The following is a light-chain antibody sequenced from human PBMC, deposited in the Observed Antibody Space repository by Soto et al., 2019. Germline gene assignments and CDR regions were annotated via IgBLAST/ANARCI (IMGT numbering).Light chain of an antibody. V-gene: IGLV1-40*01. Sequence: QSVLTQPPSVSGAPGQRVTISCTGSSSIIGAGYDVHWYQQLPGTAPKLLIYGNSNRPSGVPDRFSGSKSGTSASLAITGLQAEDEADYYCQSYDSSLSGSCVFGTGTKLTVL. CDR1: SSIIGAGYD. J-gene: IGLJ1*01. CDR2: GNS. CDR3: QSYDSSLSGSCV.